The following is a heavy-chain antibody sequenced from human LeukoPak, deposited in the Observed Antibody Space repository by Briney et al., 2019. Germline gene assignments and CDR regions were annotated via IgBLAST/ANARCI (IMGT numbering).Heavy chain of an antibody. V-gene: IGHV4-34*01. CDR2: INHSGST. CDR3: ARTPWIQLWFGYYGMDV. J-gene: IGHJ6*02. D-gene: IGHD5-18*01. Sequence: SETLSLTCAVYGGSFSGYYWSWIRQPPGKGLEWIGEINHSGSTNYNPSLKSRVTISVDTSKNQFSLKLSSVAAADTAVYYCARTPWIQLWFGYYGMDVWGQGTTVTVSS. CDR1: GGSFSGYY.